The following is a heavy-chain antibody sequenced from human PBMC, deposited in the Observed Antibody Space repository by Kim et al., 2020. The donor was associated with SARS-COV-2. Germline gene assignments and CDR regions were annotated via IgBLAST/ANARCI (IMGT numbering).Heavy chain of an antibody. CDR2: ISYDGSNK. D-gene: IGHD6-13*01. V-gene: IGHV3-30*18. CDR1: GFTFSSYG. CDR3: AKDSSREGIAAAVSYGGYHYGMDV. J-gene: IGHJ6*02. Sequence: GGSLRLSCAASGFTFSSYGMHWVRQAPGKGLEWVAVISYDGSNKYYADSVKGRFTISRDNSKNTLYLQMNSLRAEDTAVYYCAKDSSREGIAAAVSYGGYHYGMDVGGQGTTVTVSS.